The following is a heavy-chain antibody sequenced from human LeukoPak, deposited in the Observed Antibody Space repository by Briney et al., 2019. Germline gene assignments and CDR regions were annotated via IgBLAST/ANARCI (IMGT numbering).Heavy chain of an antibody. CDR2: IYWDDDK. CDR3: ARLIEQYGDYRTLDY. Sequence: SGPTLVNPTQPLTLTCTFSGFSLRTTGVGVGWIRQPPGRALEWLALIYWDDDKRHSPSLRSRLTITKDTSKNQVVLTLTYMDPVDTATYYCARLIEQYGDYRTLDYWGQGTLVTVSS. V-gene: IGHV2-5*02. D-gene: IGHD4-17*01. CDR1: GFSLRTTGVG. J-gene: IGHJ4*02.